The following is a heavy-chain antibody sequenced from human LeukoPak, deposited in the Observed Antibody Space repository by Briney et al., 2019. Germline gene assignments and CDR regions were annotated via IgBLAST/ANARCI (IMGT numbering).Heavy chain of an antibody. CDR2: ISAYNGNT. CDR1: GYTFTSHG. J-gene: IGHJ6*03. CDR3: ARDTAIFGVVIGYYYMDV. D-gene: IGHD3-3*01. V-gene: IGHV1-18*01. Sequence: ASVKVSCKASGYTFTSHGISWVRQAPGQGLEWMGWISAYNGNTNYAQKLQGRVTMTTNTSTSTAYMELRSLRSDDTAVYYCARDTAIFGVVIGYYYMDVWGKGTTVTASS.